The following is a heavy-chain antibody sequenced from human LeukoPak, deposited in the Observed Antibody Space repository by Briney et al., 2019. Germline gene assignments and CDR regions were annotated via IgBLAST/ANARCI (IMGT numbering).Heavy chain of an antibody. CDR3: ARDVSGSYYDGSDY. CDR1: GGSISTYY. CDR2: IYNSRSA. J-gene: IGHJ4*02. V-gene: IGHV4-59*01. D-gene: IGHD1-26*01. Sequence: SKTLSLTCTVSGGSISTYYWSWIRQPPGKGLEWIGYIYNSRSANYNPSLKSRVTISVDMSNNQSSLKLGSVTAADTAVYYCARDVSGSYYDGSDYWGQGAPVTVSS.